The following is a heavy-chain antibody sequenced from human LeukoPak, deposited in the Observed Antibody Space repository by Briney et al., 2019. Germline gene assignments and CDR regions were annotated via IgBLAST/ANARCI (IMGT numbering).Heavy chain of an antibody. V-gene: IGHV4-31*03. CDR3: ATAEWEYFYFDS. CDR2: TSYSGGT. J-gene: IGHJ4*02. D-gene: IGHD1-26*01. Sequence: PSETLSLTCTVSGGSVSRGGYYWSWIRQHPGKGLEWIGYTSYSGGTYYNPSLMSRITMSVDRSQNQFSLKMRDVTAADTAVHFCATAEWEYFYFDSWGQGALVAVSS. CDR1: GGSVSRGGYY.